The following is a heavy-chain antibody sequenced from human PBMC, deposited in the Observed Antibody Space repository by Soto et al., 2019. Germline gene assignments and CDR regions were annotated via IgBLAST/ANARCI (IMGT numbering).Heavy chain of an antibody. J-gene: IGHJ3*02. V-gene: IGHV5-51*01. Sequence: GESLKISCKGSGYSFTSYWIGWVRQMPGKGLEWMGIIYPGDSDTRYSPSFQGQVTISADKSISTAYLQWSSLKASDTAMYYCVRPARYCSSTSCYDAFDIWGQGTMVTVSS. CDR3: VRPARYCSSTSCYDAFDI. CDR1: GYSFTSYW. CDR2: IYPGDSDT. D-gene: IGHD2-2*01.